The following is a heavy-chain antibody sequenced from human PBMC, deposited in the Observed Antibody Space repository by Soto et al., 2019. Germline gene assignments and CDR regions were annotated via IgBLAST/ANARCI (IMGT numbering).Heavy chain of an antibody. CDR1: GDSVSGNY. Sequence: PSETLSLTCTVSGDSVSGNYWSWIRQPPGKGLEWIGYIHYSGSTNYNPSLKSRVTISVDTSKNQFSLRLSSVTAADTAVYYCARAQYDILSSYYPWRYYFNLDVWGKGTTVTVSS. CDR2: IHYSGST. J-gene: IGHJ6*03. CDR3: ARAQYDILSSYYPWRYYFNLDV. D-gene: IGHD3-9*01. V-gene: IGHV4-59*02.